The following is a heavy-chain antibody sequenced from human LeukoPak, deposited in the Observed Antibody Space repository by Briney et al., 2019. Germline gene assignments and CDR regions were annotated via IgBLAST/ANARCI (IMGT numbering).Heavy chain of an antibody. J-gene: IGHJ4*02. V-gene: IGHV3-21*01. Sequence: GGSLRLSCVASGFTFSAYAMNWVRLAPGKGLEWVSTFKTNSGQVYYAESVRGRFTISRDNAKNTLYLQMNSLSAEDTAVYYCARDFAGDRDYWGQGTLVTVSS. CDR1: GFTFSAYA. CDR3: ARDFAGDRDY. D-gene: IGHD4-17*01. CDR2: FKTNSGQV.